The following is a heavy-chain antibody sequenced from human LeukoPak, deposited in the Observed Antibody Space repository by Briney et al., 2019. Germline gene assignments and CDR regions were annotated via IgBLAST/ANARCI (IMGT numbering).Heavy chain of an antibody. CDR2: ISSDGNNQ. CDR3: ARDRNGNLDY. Sequence: PGGSLRLSCAASGFTFSSYAMHWVRQAPGKGLEWVAIISSDGNNQYLADSVKGRFTISRDNAKNSLYLQMNSLRAEDTAVYYCARDRNGNLDYWGQGTLVTVSS. D-gene: IGHD1-14*01. CDR1: GFTFSSYA. V-gene: IGHV3-30*04. J-gene: IGHJ4*02.